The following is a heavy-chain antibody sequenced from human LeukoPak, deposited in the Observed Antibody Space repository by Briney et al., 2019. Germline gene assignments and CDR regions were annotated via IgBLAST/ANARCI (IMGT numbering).Heavy chain of an antibody. CDR1: GFTVSSKY. CDR3: ARHRGPKDGYNYPSWFDP. V-gene: IGHV3-66*04. Sequence: GGSLRLSCAASGFTVSSKYMSWVRQAPGKGLEWVSVIYSGGSTYYADSVKGRFTISRDSSKNTLHLQMNSLRTEDTAVYYCARHRGPKDGYNYPSWFDPWGQGTLVTVSS. J-gene: IGHJ5*02. D-gene: IGHD5-24*01. CDR2: IYSGGST.